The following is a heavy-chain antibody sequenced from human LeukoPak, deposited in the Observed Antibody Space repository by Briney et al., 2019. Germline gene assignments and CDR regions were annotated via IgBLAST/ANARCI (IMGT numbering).Heavy chain of an antibody. J-gene: IGHJ6*03. CDR1: GGSFSGYY. D-gene: IGHD3-10*01. CDR2: INHSGST. V-gene: IGHV4-34*01. CDR3: ARGWAGVIRVYYYMDV. Sequence: SETLSLTCAVYGGSFSGYYWSWIRQPPGKGLEWIGEINHSGSTNYNPSLKSRVTISVDTSKNQFPLKLSSVTAADTAVYYCARGWAGVIRVYYYMDVWGKGTTVTVSS.